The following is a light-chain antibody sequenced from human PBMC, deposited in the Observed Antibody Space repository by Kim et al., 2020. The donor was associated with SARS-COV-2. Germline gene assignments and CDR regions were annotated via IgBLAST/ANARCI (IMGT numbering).Light chain of an antibody. Sequence: PRQRVTISCSGSRSNVGSNYVYWNQKLPGTAPKLLIYRNNRRPSGVPDRFSGAKSGTSASLAIGGLRSEDEADYYCAAGDDRHWVFGGGTQRTVL. V-gene: IGLV1-47*01. J-gene: IGLJ3*02. CDR3: AAGDDRHWV. CDR1: RSNVGSNY. CDR2: RNN.